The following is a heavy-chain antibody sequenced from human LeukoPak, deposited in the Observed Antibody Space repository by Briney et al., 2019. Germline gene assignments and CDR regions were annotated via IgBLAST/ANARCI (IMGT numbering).Heavy chain of an antibody. J-gene: IGHJ4*02. Sequence: LGASVKVSCKASGYMFTGYYIHWVRQAPGQGLEWMGRIIPILGIANYAQKFQGRVTITADKSTSTAYMELSSLRSEDTAVYYCARGHSSSWFRYWGQGTLVTVSS. CDR1: GYMFTGYY. V-gene: IGHV1-69*04. D-gene: IGHD6-13*01. CDR2: IIPILGIA. CDR3: ARGHSSSWFRY.